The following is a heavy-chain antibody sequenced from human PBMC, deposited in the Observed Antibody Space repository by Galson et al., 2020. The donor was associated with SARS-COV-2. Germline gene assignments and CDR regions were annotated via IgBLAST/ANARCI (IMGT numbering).Heavy chain of an antibody. CDR2: ISTSGSTI. V-gene: IGHV3-48*03. CDR1: GFTFSSYE. CDR3: ARDEIAANYYYYYGMDV. D-gene: IGHD6-6*01. J-gene: IGHJ6*02. Sequence: SLKISCAASGFTFSSYEMNWVRQAPGKGLEWVSYISTSGSTIYYADSVKGRFTISRDNAKNSLYLQMNSLRAEDTAVYYCARDEIAANYYYYYGMDVWGQGTTVTVSS.